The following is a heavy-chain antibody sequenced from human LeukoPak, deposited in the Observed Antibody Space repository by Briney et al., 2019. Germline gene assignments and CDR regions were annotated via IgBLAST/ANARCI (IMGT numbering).Heavy chain of an antibody. J-gene: IGHJ5*02. V-gene: IGHV4-4*08. CDR2: IYTSGST. Sequence: KPSETLSLTCTVSGGSISGYYWNWIRQPPGKGLEWIGRIYTSGSTNYNPSLKSRVTISVDTSKNQFSLKLSSVTAADTAVYYCARGYSYGNWFDPWGQGTLVTVSS. CDR1: GGSISGYY. CDR3: ARGYSYGNWFDP. D-gene: IGHD5-18*01.